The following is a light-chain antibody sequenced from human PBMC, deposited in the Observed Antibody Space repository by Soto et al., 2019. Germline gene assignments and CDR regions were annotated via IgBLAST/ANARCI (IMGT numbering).Light chain of an antibody. CDR1: QSVDIN. J-gene: IGKJ1*01. Sequence: EIVLTQSPATLYVSPGERVTLSCRASQSVDINLAWYQQKPGQAPRLLIYGASTRATDMPGTFSGRGSGREFTPTISSLRPGEFAVYYCQQYRSGPRTLGQGTKGDIK. CDR3: QQYRSGPRT. CDR2: GAS. V-gene: IGKV3-15*01.